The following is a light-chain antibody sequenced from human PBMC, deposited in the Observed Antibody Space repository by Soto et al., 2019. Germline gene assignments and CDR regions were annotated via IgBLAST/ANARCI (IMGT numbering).Light chain of an antibody. Sequence: EIVLTQSPGTLSLSPGERATLSCRASQSVRSNYLAWYQQKPGQAPSLLIYGASTRATGIPDRFSGSGSGTAFTLTIPRLEPEDFAGYYCHQYGISPGTFGQGTKLEIK. V-gene: IGKV3-20*01. CDR1: QSVRSNY. J-gene: IGKJ2*01. CDR3: HQYGISPGT. CDR2: GAS.